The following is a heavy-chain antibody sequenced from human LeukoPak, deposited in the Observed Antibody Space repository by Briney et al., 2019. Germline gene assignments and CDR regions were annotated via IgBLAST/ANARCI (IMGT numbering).Heavy chain of an antibody. CDR3: ARDSPWDPFYYGMDV. Sequence: PGGSLRLSCAASGFTFSSYATHWVRQAPGKGLEWVAVISYDGSNKYYADSVKGRFTISRDNSKNTLYLQMNSLRAEDTAVYYCARDSPWDPFYYGMDVWGQGTTVTVSS. CDR2: ISYDGSNK. D-gene: IGHD1-26*01. J-gene: IGHJ6*02. V-gene: IGHV3-30-3*01. CDR1: GFTFSSYA.